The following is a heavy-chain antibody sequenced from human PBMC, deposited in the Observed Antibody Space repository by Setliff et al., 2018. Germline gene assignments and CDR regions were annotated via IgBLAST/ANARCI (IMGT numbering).Heavy chain of an antibody. V-gene: IGHV4-39*07. J-gene: IGHJ5*02. CDR1: GGSISSSSYY. CDR2: IYYSGST. Sequence: ASETLSLTCTVSGGSISSSSYYWGWIRQPPGKGLEWIGSIYYSGSTYYNPSLKSRVTISVDTSKNQFSLKLSSVTAADTAVYYCARPNGSGSPLFDPWGQGTLVTVSS. CDR3: ARPNGSGSPLFDP. D-gene: IGHD3-10*01.